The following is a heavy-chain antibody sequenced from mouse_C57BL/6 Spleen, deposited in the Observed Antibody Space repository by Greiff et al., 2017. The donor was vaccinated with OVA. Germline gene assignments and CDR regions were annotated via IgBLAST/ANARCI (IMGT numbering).Heavy chain of an antibody. CDR3: ASGVLHYYAMDY. V-gene: IGHV1-53*01. Sequence: VKLQQPGTELVKPGASVKLSCKASGYTFTSYWMHWVKQRPGQGLEWIGNINPSNGGTNYNEKFKSKATLTVDKSSSTACMQLSSLTSEDSAVYYCASGVLHYYAMDYWGQGTSVTVSS. CDR1: GYTFTSYW. D-gene: IGHD1-1*01. CDR2: INPSNGGT. J-gene: IGHJ4*01.